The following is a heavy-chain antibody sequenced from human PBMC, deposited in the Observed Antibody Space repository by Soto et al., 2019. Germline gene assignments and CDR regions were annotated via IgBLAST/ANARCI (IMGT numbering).Heavy chain of an antibody. V-gene: IGHV3-23*01. CDR3: AKVGYGSGSYYIYPGVDV. J-gene: IGHJ6*02. D-gene: IGHD3-10*01. Sequence: GGSLRLSCAASGFTFSSYAMSWVRQAPGKGLEWVSAISGSGGSTYYADSVKGRFTISRDNSKNTPDLQMNSLRAEDTAVYYCAKVGYGSGSYYIYPGVDVWGQGTTVTVSS. CDR2: ISGSGGST. CDR1: GFTFSSYA.